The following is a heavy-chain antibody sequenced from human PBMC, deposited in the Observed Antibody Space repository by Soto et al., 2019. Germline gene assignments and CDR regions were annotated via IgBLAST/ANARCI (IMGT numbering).Heavy chain of an antibody. D-gene: IGHD3-10*01. J-gene: IGHJ3*02. CDR1: GFTFIDYY. CDR3: VRSKLGVRYAFDR. CDR2: ISNSGSTV. Sequence: VRLSCSSSGFTFIDYYMSWIRQAPGKGLEWISYISNSGSTVYYADSVKGRFAISRDNAKNSLSLQMSSLRAEDTAVYYCVRSKLGVRYAFDRWGQGPMVTV. V-gene: IGHV3-11*01.